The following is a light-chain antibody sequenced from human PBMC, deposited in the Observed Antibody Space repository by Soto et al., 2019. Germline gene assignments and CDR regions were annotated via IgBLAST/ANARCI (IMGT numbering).Light chain of an antibody. V-gene: IGLV2-11*01. CDR2: DVT. CDR3: CSYTGIYV. CDR1: ISGPGGYNF. J-gene: IGLJ2*01. Sequence: QSALTQPRSVSGSPGQSVTISCTGTISGPGGYNFVSWYQQHPGKAPKLIIYDVTKRPSGVPDRFSASKSANTASLTISGLQAEDEADYYCCSYTGIYVFGGGTKLTVL.